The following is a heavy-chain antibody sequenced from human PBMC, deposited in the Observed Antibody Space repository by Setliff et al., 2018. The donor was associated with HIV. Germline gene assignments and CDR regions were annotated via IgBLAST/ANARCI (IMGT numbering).Heavy chain of an antibody. Sequence: PSETLSPTCNVSGGSIGSYHWAWIRQSPGKGLEYIGNIRHSGYTNYNPSLKSRLNMSVDTSNYQISLKLTAVTAADTAVYYCAREFSERSPNPDHYYYYMDVWGKGTTVTVSS. CDR2: IRHSGYT. V-gene: IGHV4-59*01. CDR1: GGSIGSYH. D-gene: IGHD6-19*01. CDR3: AREFSERSPNPDHYYYYMDV. J-gene: IGHJ6*03.